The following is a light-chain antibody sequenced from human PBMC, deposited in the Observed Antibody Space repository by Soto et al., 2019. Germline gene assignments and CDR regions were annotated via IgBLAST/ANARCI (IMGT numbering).Light chain of an antibody. J-gene: IGKJ2*01. CDR3: QQLNSYPQGYT. CDR1: QGISSY. CDR2: AAS. V-gene: IGKV1-9*01. Sequence: DIQLTQSPSFLSASVGDRVTITCRASQGISSYLAWYQQKPGKAPKLLIYAASTLQSGVPSRFSGSGSVTEFTLTISSLQPEDFATYYCQQLNSYPQGYTFGQGTKLEIK.